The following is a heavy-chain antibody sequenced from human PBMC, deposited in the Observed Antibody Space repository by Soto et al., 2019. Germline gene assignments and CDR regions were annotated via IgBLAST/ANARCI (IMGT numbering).Heavy chain of an antibody. Sequence: LKISCKASGYNFTAFWIHWVRQMPGKGLEWLGKIDPSDSYTNYSPSFEGHVTISTDNSITTAYLQWSSLRASDTALYFCARVHKNWFDSWAQGTMVTVSS. CDR3: ARVHKNWFDS. J-gene: IGHJ5*01. CDR2: IDPSDSYT. V-gene: IGHV5-10-1*01. CDR1: GYNFTAFW.